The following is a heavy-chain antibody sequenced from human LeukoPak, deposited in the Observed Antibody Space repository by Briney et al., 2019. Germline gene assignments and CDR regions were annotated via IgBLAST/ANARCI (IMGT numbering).Heavy chain of an antibody. V-gene: IGHV3-23*01. Sequence: PGGSLRLSCAASGFTFSSYAMSWVRQAPGKGLEWVSSIRGSGGGTNYGDSVKGRFTISRYNSKNTLYLQMNSLRAEDTAVYYCARDNYYDSSGYYYVLWGQGTLVTVSS. J-gene: IGHJ4*02. CDR1: GFTFSSYA. CDR3: ARDNYYDSSGYYYVL. CDR2: IRGSGGGT. D-gene: IGHD3-22*01.